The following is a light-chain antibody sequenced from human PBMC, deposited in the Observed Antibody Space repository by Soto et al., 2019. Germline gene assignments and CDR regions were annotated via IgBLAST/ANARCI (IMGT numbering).Light chain of an antibody. CDR3: QQYNSYSRT. Sequence: DIQMTQSPSTLSASVGDRVTITCRASQSISSWLAWYQQKPGKAPKLLIYKASSLESGVPSRFSGSGSGTEFTLTISSLQPDDIATYYCQQYNSYSRTFGQGTKVESK. CDR1: QSISSW. J-gene: IGKJ1*01. V-gene: IGKV1-5*03. CDR2: KAS.